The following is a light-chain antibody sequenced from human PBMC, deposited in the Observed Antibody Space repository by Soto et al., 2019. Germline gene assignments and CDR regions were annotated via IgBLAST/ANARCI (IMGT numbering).Light chain of an antibody. CDR3: QQYGNYYT. CDR2: DAS. V-gene: IGKV1-5*01. J-gene: IGKJ2*01. Sequence: DIQMTQSPSTLSASVGDRVTITCRASQSISTWLAWYQQKPGKAPKLLIYDASNLDSGVPSRFSGSGSGTEFTLTITSLQPDDFATYYCQQYGNYYTFGQGTKLEI. CDR1: QSISTW.